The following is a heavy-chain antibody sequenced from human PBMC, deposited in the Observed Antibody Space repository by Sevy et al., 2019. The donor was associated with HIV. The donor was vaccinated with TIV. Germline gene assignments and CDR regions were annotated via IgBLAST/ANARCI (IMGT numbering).Heavy chain of an antibody. J-gene: IGHJ6*02. CDR2: IYSGGST. CDR3: ARPATGHHYYYYGMDV. CDR1: GFTVSSNY. Sequence: GGSLRLSCAASGFTVSSNYMSWVRQAPGKGLEWVSVIYSGGSTYYADSVKGRFTISRDNSKNTQYLQLNSLRAEDTAVYYCARPATGHHYYYYGMDVWGQGTTVTVSS. V-gene: IGHV3-53*01.